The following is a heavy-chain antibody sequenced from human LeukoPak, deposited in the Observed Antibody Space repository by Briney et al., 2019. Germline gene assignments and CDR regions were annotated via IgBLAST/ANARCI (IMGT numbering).Heavy chain of an antibody. J-gene: IGHJ4*02. D-gene: IGHD1/OR15-1a*01. CDR2: ISGSGSST. V-gene: IGHV3-23*01. CDR3: ARDGETARTADY. Sequence: GSLRLSCAASGFTFSSYAMIWVRQIPGKGLEGLEWVSSISGSGSSTYYADFVKGRFTVSRDNSKNTLYLQMDSLRAEDTAAYYCARDGETARTADYWGQGTLVTVSS. CDR1: GFTFSSYA.